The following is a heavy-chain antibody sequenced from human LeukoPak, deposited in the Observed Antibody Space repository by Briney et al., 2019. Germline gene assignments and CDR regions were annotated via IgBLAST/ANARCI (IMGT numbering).Heavy chain of an antibody. J-gene: IGHJ4*02. V-gene: IGHV4-4*09. Sequence: PSETLSLTCTVSGGSVSTYYWSWIRRPPGKGLEWIAYIHASGPTNYNPSLKSRITISVDTSKNQFSLKLSSVTAADTAVYYCARHDAGIAARPFDNWGQGTLVTVSS. CDR1: GGSVSTYY. CDR2: IHASGPT. D-gene: IGHD6-6*01. CDR3: ARHDAGIAARPFDN.